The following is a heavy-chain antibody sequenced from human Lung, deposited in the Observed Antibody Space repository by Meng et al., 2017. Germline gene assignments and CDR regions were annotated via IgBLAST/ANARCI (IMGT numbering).Heavy chain of an antibody. CDR2: IKSKTDGETT. D-gene: IGHD3-22*01. CDR3: QWLSTHPPDC. CDR1: GFTFSNAW. V-gene: IGHV3-15*01. Sequence: QLVGSGGGLVEPGGSLRLSCATSGFTFSNAWMSWVRQTPGKGLEWLGRIKSKTDGETTDYAAPVKGRFSISRDDAKNTLYLQMNSLKTEDTAVYYCQWLSTHPPDCWGQGTLVTVPS. J-gene: IGHJ4*02.